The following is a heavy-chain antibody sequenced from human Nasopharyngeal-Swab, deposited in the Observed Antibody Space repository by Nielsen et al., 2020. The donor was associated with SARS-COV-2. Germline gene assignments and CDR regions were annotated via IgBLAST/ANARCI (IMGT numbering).Heavy chain of an antibody. V-gene: IGHV3-73*01. J-gene: IGHJ4*02. CDR1: CFIFSDSA. CDR2: IGDKDHNYAT. CDR3: TTDFYFDY. Sequence: GESLKIYCAASCFIFSDSAIHLVRQASGKGLEWGRRIGDKDHNYATTYGASVQGRFTISRDDSKNTAFLQMDNLKTEDTALYYFTTDFYFDYWGQGTLVTVSS.